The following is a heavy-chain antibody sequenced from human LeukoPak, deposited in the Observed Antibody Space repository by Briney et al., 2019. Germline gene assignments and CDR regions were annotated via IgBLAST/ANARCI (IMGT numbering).Heavy chain of an antibody. Sequence: GASLRLSCAASGFIFRDYTMSWVRQAPGRASAWISAISSGGDDTNYGDCVKGRFTIYRDTSKNTLSLHINSLRAEDTAIYYCARSSRSWGVFDIWGQGTMVTVSS. CDR3: ARSSRSWGVFDI. J-gene: IGHJ3*02. V-gene: IGHV3-23*01. D-gene: IGHD7-27*01. CDR1: GFIFRDYT. CDR2: ISSGGDDT.